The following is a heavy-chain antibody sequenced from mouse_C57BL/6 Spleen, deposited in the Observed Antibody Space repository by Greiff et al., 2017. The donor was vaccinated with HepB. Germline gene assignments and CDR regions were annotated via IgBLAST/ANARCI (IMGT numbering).Heavy chain of an antibody. J-gene: IGHJ4*01. CDR3: ARIDGPYYAMDY. D-gene: IGHD2-3*01. CDR2: IDPSDSYT. V-gene: IGHV1-59*01. Sequence: QVHVKQPGAELVRPGTSVKLSCKASGYTFTSYWMHWVKQRPGQGLEWIGVIDPSDSYTNYNQKFKGKATLTVDTSSSTAYMQLSSLTSEDSAVYYCARIDGPYYAMDYWGQGTSVTVSS. CDR1: GYTFTSYW.